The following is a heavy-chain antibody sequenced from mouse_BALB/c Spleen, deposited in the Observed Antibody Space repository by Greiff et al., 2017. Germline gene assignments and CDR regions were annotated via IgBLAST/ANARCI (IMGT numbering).Heavy chain of an antibody. CDR1: GYSFTGYY. V-gene: IGHV1-31*01. CDR3: ARYDYGFAY. Sequence: VQLQQSGPELVKPGASVKISCKASGYSFTGYYMHWVKQSHVKSLEWIGRINPYNGATSYNQNFKDKASLTVDKSSSTAYMELHSLTSEDSAVYYCARYDYGFAYWGQGTLVTVSA. D-gene: IGHD2-4*01. J-gene: IGHJ3*01. CDR2: INPYNGAT.